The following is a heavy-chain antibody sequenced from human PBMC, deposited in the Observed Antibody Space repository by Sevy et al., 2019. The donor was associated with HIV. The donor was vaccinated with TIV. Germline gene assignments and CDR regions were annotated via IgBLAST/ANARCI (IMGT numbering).Heavy chain of an antibody. V-gene: IGHV3-23*01. CDR3: AECLTPGTRQWSFDP. Sequence: GGSLRLSCAASGFTFSSSAMTWVRQAPGKGLEWVSAITSNGGSTFYADSVKGRFTISRDISQNTLFLQMNSLRAEDTAVYYCAECLTPGTRQWSFDPWGQGTLVTVSS. CDR2: ITSNGGST. J-gene: IGHJ5*02. D-gene: IGHD4-17*01. CDR1: GFTFSSSA.